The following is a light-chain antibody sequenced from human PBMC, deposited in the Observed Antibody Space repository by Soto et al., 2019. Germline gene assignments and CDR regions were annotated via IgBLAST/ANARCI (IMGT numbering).Light chain of an antibody. CDR2: EGS. J-gene: IGLJ7*01. CDR3: CSYAGASTVI. CDR1: NSDIGSYNL. V-gene: IGLV2-23*01. Sequence: QSVLTQPASVSGSPGQSITISCAGGNSDIGSYNLVSWYLQHPGEAPKLIIYEGSRRPSGVSIRFSGSKSGNTASLTISGLQAEDEADYYCCSYAGASTVIFGGGTQLTVL.